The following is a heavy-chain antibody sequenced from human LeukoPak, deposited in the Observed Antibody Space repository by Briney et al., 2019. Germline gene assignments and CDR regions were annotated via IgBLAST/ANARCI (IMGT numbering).Heavy chain of an antibody. J-gene: IGHJ4*02. V-gene: IGHV3-15*01. CDR2: IKSKTDGGTT. CDR1: GFTFSNAW. D-gene: IGHD1-1*01. Sequence: GGSLRLSCAASGFTFSNAWMSWVRQAPGKGLEWVGRIKSKTDGGTTDYAAPVKGTFTISRDNSKNTLSLQMNSLRAEDTAIYYCAKLVGTGTTPTDYWGQGTLVTVSS. CDR3: AKLVGTGTTPTDY.